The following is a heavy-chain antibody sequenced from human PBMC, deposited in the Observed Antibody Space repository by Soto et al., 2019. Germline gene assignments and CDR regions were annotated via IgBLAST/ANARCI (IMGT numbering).Heavy chain of an antibody. CDR3: ARGYNYADY. CDR1: GFTFITYG. J-gene: IGHJ4*02. Sequence: GSLSLYCAASGFTFITYGMHWVRQAPGKGLEWVAVIWYDGSNEYYADSVRGRFTISRDNSKNTLFLQMNSLTAEDTAVYYCARGYNYADYWGQGTQVTVS. CDR2: IWYDGSNE. D-gene: IGHD5-18*01. V-gene: IGHV3-33*01.